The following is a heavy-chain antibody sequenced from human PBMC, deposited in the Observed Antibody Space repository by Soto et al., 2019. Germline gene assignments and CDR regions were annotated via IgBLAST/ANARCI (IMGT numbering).Heavy chain of an antibody. V-gene: IGHV4-34*01. Sequence: QVQLQQWGAGLLKPSETLSLTCAVYGGSFSGYYWTWIRQPPGKGLEWIGEINHGGSTNYNPSLTSRVTISLDTSKNQFSLKLSSVTAADTAVYYGARGGNYYDSSVDYWGQGTLVTVSS. CDR2: INHGGST. CDR1: GGSFSGYY. D-gene: IGHD3-22*01. CDR3: ARGGNYYDSSVDY. J-gene: IGHJ4*02.